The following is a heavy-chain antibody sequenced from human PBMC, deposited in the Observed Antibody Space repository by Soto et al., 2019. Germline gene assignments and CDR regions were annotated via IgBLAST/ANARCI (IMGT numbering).Heavy chain of an antibody. CDR2: IWYDGSNK. J-gene: IGHJ4*02. D-gene: IGHD6-13*01. CDR1: GFTFSSYG. V-gene: IGHV3-33*01. CDR3: ARGWMESSSWYEGQSDY. Sequence: QVQLVESGGGVVQPGRSLRLSCAASGFTFSSYGMHWVRQAPGKGLEWVAVIWYDGSNKYYADSVKGRFTISRDNSKNTLYLQMNSLRAEDTAVYYCARGWMESSSWYEGQSDYWGQGTLVTVSS.